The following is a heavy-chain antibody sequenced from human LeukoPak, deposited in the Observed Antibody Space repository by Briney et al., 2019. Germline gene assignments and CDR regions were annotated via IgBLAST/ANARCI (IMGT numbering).Heavy chain of an antibody. CDR2: ISAYNGNT. V-gene: IGHV1-18*01. D-gene: IGHD3-22*01. CDR3: ARGLPQYYYDSSGYYSCWFDP. Sequence: GASVKVSCKASGYTFTSYGISWVRQAPGQGLEWMGWISAYNGNTNYAQKLQGRVTMTTDTSTSTAYMELRSLRSDDTAVYYCARGLPQYYYDSSGYYSCWFDPWGQGTLVIVSS. J-gene: IGHJ5*02. CDR1: GYTFTSYG.